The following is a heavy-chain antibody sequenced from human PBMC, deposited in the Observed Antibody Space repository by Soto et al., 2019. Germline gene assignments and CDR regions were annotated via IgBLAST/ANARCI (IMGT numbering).Heavy chain of an antibody. V-gene: IGHV1-69*13. D-gene: IGHD5-18*01. J-gene: IGHJ4*02. CDR1: GYTFSSYA. CDR3: ARGSDTAMAFDY. Sequence: SVKVSCKASGYTFSSYAISWVRQAPGQGLGWMGGIIPIFGTANYAQKFQGRVTITADESTSTAYMELSSLRSEDTAVYYCARGSDTAMAFDYWGQGTLVTVSS. CDR2: IIPIFGTA.